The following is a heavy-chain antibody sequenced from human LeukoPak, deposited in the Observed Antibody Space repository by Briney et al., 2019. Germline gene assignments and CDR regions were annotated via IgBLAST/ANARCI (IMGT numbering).Heavy chain of an antibody. CDR3: AGSAGYCSSTSCLPFDY. CDR2: ISWNSGSI. V-gene: IGHV3-9*01. Sequence: GGSLRLSCAASGFTFDDYAMHWVRQAPGKGLEWVSGISWNSGSIGYADSVKGRFTISRDNAKNSLYLQMNSLRAEDTALYYCAGSAGYCSSTSCLPFDYWGQGTLVTVSS. D-gene: IGHD2-2*01. CDR1: GFTFDDYA. J-gene: IGHJ4*02.